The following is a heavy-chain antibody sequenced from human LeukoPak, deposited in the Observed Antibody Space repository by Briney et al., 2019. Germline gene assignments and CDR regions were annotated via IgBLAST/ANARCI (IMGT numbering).Heavy chain of an antibody. Sequence: GGSLRLSCAASGFNPSIDAMSWGRQAPGQGLEWVSAISGSGGSTYYADSVKGRFTISRDNSKNTVYLQMNSLRAEDTAVYYCAKEDGDYGRLDYWGQGTLVTVSS. CDR1: GFNPSIDA. V-gene: IGHV3-23*01. CDR3: AKEDGDYGRLDY. CDR2: ISGSGGST. D-gene: IGHD4-17*01. J-gene: IGHJ4*02.